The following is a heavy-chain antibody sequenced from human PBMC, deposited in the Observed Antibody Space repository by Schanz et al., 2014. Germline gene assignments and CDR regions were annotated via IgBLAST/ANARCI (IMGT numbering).Heavy chain of an antibody. CDR3: ARDGVDAAAGGNY. V-gene: IGHV1-46*03. D-gene: IGHD6-13*01. CDR2: INPSGGST. CDR1: GYTFTSDS. J-gene: IGHJ4*02. Sequence: QVQLVQSGAEVKKPGASVKVSCKASGYTFTSDSMHWVRQAPGQGLEWMGMINPSGGSTTYAQKFQGRVTMTRDTSTSTVYMELSSLRSEDTAVDCCARDGVDAAAGGNYWGQGTLVTVSS.